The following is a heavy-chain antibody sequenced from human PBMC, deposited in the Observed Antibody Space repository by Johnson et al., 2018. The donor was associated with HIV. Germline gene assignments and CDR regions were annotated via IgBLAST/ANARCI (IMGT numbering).Heavy chain of an antibody. V-gene: IGHV3-30-3*01. D-gene: IGHD6-25*01. CDR3: ARRIAAADDAFDI. Sequence: QVQLVESGGGVVQPVSSLRLSCAASGFTFSNYAVHWVRQAPGKGLEWVAVISSDGSAKYYADSVKGPFTSSRDNSKNTLYLQMNSLRAEDTAMYYWARRIAAADDAFDIWGHGTMVTVSS. CDR1: GFTFSNYA. J-gene: IGHJ3*02. CDR2: ISSDGSAK.